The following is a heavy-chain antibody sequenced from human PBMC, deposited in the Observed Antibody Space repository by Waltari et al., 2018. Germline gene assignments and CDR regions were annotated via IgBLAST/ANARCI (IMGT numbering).Heavy chain of an antibody. D-gene: IGHD2-8*01. Sequence: QVHLVQSGAEVKKPGSSVRVSCKVSGGSFSTYAFTWVRQAPGQGLEWMGAIIPVFDAANYAHHLQDRVTITADESTNTVYMELNTLKSEDTAVYFCASERPVEDGSLIGAFDIWGQGTMVTVSS. J-gene: IGHJ3*02. CDR2: IIPVFDAA. CDR1: GGSFSTYA. V-gene: IGHV1-69*01. CDR3: ASERPVEDGSLIGAFDI.